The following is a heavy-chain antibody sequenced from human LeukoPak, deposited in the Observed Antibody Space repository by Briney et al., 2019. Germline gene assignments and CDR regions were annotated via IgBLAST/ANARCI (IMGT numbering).Heavy chain of an antibody. CDR2: IKEDGSEK. V-gene: IGHV3-7*05. CDR3: ASQFWWAAVTGTALDC. CDR1: GFXFSNYW. D-gene: IGHD6-19*01. J-gene: IGHJ4*02. Sequence: GGSLRLSCAASGFXFSNYWMSWVRQAPGKGLEWVAHIKEDGSEKYYVDSVKGRFTISRDNAKNSLYLQLNSLRAEDTAVYYCASQFWWAAVTGTALDCWGQGTLVTVSS.